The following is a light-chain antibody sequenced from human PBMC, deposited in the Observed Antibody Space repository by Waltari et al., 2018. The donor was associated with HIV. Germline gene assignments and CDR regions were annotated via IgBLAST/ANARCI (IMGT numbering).Light chain of an antibody. CDR3: QQYYSFGA. Sequence: DIVMTQSPDSLAVSLGERATINCKSSQSVLYSSNNKNYLAWYQQKPGQPPKLLIYWASTREAGVPDRFSGSGSGTDFTLTISSLRAEDVAVYYCQQYYSFGAFGQGTKVEI. V-gene: IGKV4-1*01. CDR2: WAS. J-gene: IGKJ1*01. CDR1: QSVLYSSNNKNY.